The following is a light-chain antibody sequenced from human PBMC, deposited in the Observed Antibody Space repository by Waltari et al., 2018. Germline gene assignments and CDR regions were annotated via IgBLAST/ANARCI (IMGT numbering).Light chain of an antibody. Sequence: RASPSISFTLACYQQNPGQAPRLRIYGASTRASGIPARFSGSGSGTDFSLTISSLQSEDFAVYFCQQYNTGPPCTFGQGTKVEVK. CDR1: PSISFT. CDR3: QQYNTGPPCT. CDR2: GAS. V-gene: IGKV3-15*01. J-gene: IGKJ1*01.